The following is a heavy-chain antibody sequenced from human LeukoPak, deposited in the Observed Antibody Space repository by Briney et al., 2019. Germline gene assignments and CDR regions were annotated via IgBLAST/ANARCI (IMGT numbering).Heavy chain of an antibody. J-gene: IGHJ4*02. Sequence: SETLSLTCAVYGGSFSGYYWSWIRQPPGKGLEWIGEINHSGSTNYNPSLKSRVTISVDTSKNQFSLKLSSVTAADTAVYYCARHNGVLLWFGELLPFDYWGQGTLVTVSS. D-gene: IGHD3-10*01. CDR3: ARHNGVLLWFGELLPFDY. CDR1: GGSFSGYY. CDR2: INHSGST. V-gene: IGHV4-34*01.